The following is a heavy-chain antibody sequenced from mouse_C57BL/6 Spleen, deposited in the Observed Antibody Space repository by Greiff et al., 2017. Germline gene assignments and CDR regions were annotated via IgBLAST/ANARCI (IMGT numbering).Heavy chain of an antibody. CDR3: ASSGHNTYAMDY. V-gene: IGHV14-2*01. CDR2: IDPEDGDT. Sequence: VHVKQSGAELVKPGASVKLSCKASGFNIKDYYMHWVKQRTEQGLEWIGRIDPEDGDTKYTPKFQGKATMTADTSSTTAYLQLSSLTSEDTAVYYCASSGHNTYAMDYWGQGTSVTVSS. J-gene: IGHJ4*01. D-gene: IGHD3-2*02. CDR1: GFNIKDYY.